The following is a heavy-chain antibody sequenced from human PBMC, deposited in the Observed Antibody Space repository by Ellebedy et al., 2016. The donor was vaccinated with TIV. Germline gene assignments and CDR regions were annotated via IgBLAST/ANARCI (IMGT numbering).Heavy chain of an antibody. Sequence: GESLKISCAASGFTFSSYDMHWVRQATGKGLEWVSAIGTAGDTYYPGSVKGRFTISRENAKNSLYLQMNSLRAEDTAVYYCAGHGDRAMTHWGQGTLVTVSS. V-gene: IGHV3-13*01. CDR2: IGTAGDT. CDR1: GFTFSSYD. CDR3: AGHGDRAMTH. J-gene: IGHJ4*02. D-gene: IGHD5-18*01.